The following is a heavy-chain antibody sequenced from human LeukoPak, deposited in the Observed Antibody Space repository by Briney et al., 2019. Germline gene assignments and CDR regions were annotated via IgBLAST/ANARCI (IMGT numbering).Heavy chain of an antibody. J-gene: IGHJ4*02. D-gene: IGHD3-9*01. Sequence: ASVKVSCKASGYTFTSYYMHWVRQAPGQGLEWMGWINLNSGGTNYAQKFQDRVTMTRDTSISTAYMELSRLRFDDTAVYYCARSPDILTGENFDYWGQGTLVTVSS. V-gene: IGHV1-2*02. CDR1: GYTFTSYY. CDR2: INLNSGGT. CDR3: ARSPDILTGENFDY.